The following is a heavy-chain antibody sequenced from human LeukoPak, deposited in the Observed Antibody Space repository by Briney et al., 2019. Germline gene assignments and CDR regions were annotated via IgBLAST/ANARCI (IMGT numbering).Heavy chain of an antibody. CDR3: AKDVDIAARYNWFDP. V-gene: IGHV3-23*01. CDR1: GFTFGDYA. J-gene: IGHJ5*02. D-gene: IGHD6-6*01. CDR2: ISGSGGST. Sequence: PGGSLRLSCTASGFTFGDYAMSWVRQAPGKGLEWVSAISGSGGSTYYADSVKGRFNISRDNSKNTLYLKMNSLRAEDTAVYYCAKDVDIAARYNWFDPWGQGTLVTVSS.